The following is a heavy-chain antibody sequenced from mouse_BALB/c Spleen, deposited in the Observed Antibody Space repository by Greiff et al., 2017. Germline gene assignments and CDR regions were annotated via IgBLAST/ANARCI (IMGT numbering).Heavy chain of an antibody. V-gene: IGHV1S127*01. D-gene: IGHD2-1*01. Sequence: VQLQQSGPQLVRPGASVKISCKASGYSFTSYWMHWVKQRPGQGLEWIGMIDPSDSETRLNQKFKDKATLTVDKSSSTAYMQLSSPTSEDSAVYYCARRPYGNLYYFDYWGQGTTLTVSS. CDR1: GYSFTSYW. CDR3: ARRPYGNLYYFDY. J-gene: IGHJ2*01. CDR2: IDPSDSET.